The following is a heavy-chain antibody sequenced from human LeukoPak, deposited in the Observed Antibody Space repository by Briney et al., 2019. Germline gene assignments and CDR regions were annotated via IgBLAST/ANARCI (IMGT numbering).Heavy chain of an antibody. J-gene: IGHJ4*02. CDR1: GFTFSSYV. D-gene: IGHD4-23*01. CDR2: ISGSGST. V-gene: IGHV3-23*01. CDR3: AKAHLTYGGKKMNY. Sequence: PGGSLRLSCAASGFTFSSYVMSWVRQAPGKGLEWVSAISGSGSTYYADSVKGRFTISRDNSKNTLYLQMNSLTAEDTAVYYFAKAHLTYGGKKMNYWGQGTLVTASS.